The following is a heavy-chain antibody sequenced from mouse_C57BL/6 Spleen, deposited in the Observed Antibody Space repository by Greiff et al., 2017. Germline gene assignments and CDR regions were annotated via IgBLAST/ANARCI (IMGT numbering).Heavy chain of an antibody. V-gene: IGHV5-16*01. D-gene: IGHD3-2*02. CDR2: INYDGSST. CDR1: GFTFSDYY. Sequence: EVQLVESEGGLVQPGSSMKLSCTASGFTFSDYYMAWVRQVPEKGLEWVANINYDGSSTYYLDSLKSRFIISRDNAKNILYLQMSSLKSEDTATYYCARAEWDSPGAFAYWGQGTLVTVSA. CDR3: ARAEWDSPGAFAY. J-gene: IGHJ3*01.